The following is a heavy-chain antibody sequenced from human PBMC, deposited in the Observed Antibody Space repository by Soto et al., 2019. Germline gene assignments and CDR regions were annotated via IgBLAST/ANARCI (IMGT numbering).Heavy chain of an antibody. V-gene: IGHV3-66*01. D-gene: IGHD1-26*01. Sequence: PGGSLSLSCAASGFTVSSNYMSWVRQAPGKGLEWVSIIYSGGSTYYADSVKGRFTISRDNSKNTLYLQMNSLRAEDTAVYYCARESIVGATNTFDYWGQGTLVTVSS. CDR2: IYSGGST. J-gene: IGHJ4*02. CDR1: GFTVSSNY. CDR3: ARESIVGATNTFDY.